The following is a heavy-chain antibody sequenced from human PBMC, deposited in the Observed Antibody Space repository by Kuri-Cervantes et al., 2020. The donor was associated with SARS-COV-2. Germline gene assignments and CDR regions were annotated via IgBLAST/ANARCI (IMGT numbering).Heavy chain of an antibody. CDR1: GGSISSGGFY. CDR2: IYWNDDK. J-gene: IGHJ6*02. CDR3: ARTYCTNGVCPYYYYGMDV. Sequence: TLSLTCTVSGGSISSGGFYWSWIRQPPGKALEWLALIYWNDDKRYSPSLKSRLTITKDTSKNQVVLTMTNMDPVDTATYYCARTYCTNGVCPYYYYGMDVWGQGTTVTVSS. V-gene: IGHV2-5*01. D-gene: IGHD2-8*01.